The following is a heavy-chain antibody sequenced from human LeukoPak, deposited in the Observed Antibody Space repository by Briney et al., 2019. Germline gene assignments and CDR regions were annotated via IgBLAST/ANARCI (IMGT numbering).Heavy chain of an antibody. CDR2: INSDGSRT. CDR3: VRDRSGSYYYFDY. D-gene: IGHD1-26*01. V-gene: IGHV3-74*03. CDR1: GFTFSNYW. J-gene: IGHJ4*02. Sequence: GGSPRLSCAASGFTFSNYWMHWVRQAPGKGLVWVSRINSDGSRTTYADSVKGRFTISRDNAKNTLYLELNSLRAEDTAVYFCVRDRSGSYYYFDYWGQGTLVTVSS.